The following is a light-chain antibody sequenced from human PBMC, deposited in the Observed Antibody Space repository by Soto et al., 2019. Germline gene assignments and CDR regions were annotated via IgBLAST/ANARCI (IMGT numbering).Light chain of an antibody. V-gene: IGLV1-40*01. CDR1: RSKIGAGYD. Sequence: QSVLTQPPSVSGAPGQRVTISCTGSRSKIGAGYDVHWYQQLPGTAPKLLIYGNSNRPSGVPDRFAGSKSGTSASLAITGLQAEDESHYYCQSYDGSLSGGVFGGGTKLPVL. J-gene: IGLJ3*02. CDR2: GNS. CDR3: QSYDGSLSGGV.